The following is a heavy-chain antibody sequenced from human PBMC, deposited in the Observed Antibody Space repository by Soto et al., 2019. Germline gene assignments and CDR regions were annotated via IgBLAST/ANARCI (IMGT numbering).Heavy chain of an antibody. CDR2: ISGSGGST. V-gene: IGHV3-23*01. D-gene: IGHD3-10*01. CDR1: GFTFSSYA. Sequence: GGSLRLSCAASGFTFSSYAMSWVRQAPGKGLEWVSAISGSGGSTYYADSVKGRFTISRDNSKNTLYLQMNSLRAEDTAVYYCAKEGSSYYGSYYYGMDVWGQGTTVTVSS. J-gene: IGHJ6*02. CDR3: AKEGSSYYGSYYYGMDV.